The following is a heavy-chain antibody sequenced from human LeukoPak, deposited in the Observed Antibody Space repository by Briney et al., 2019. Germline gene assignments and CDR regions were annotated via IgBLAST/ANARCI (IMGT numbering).Heavy chain of an antibody. CDR3: ARDRGAHYDILTGPQWFDP. CDR1: GGSISSSSYY. Sequence: PSETLSLTCTVSGGSISSSSYYWGWIRQPPGKGLEWIGSIYYSGSTYYNPSLKSRVTISVDTSKNQFSLKLSSVTAADTAVYYCARDRGAHYDILTGPQWFDPWGQGTLVTVSS. D-gene: IGHD3-9*01. V-gene: IGHV4-39*07. J-gene: IGHJ5*02. CDR2: IYYSGST.